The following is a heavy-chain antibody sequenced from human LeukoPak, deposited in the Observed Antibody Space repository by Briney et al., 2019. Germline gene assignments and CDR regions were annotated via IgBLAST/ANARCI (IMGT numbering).Heavy chain of an antibody. Sequence: GASVKVSCKASGGTFSSYAISWVRQAPGQGLEWMGGIIPIFGTANYAQKFQGRVTITTDESTSTAYMELSSLRSEDTAVYYCALIRLGELSGKGLGGLGREPRPYYYMDVWGKGTTVTVSS. CDR1: GGTFSSYA. J-gene: IGHJ6*03. V-gene: IGHV1-69*05. D-gene: IGHD3-16*02. CDR3: ALIRLGELSGKGLGGLGREPRPYYYMDV. CDR2: IIPIFGTA.